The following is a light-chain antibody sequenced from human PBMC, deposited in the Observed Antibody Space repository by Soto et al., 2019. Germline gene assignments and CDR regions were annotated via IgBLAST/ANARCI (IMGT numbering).Light chain of an antibody. CDR3: AAWDDSLSGWV. CDR1: SSNIGSNY. J-gene: IGLJ3*02. CDR2: RNN. Sequence: QSALTQPPSASGTPGQRVTISCSGSSSNIGSNYVYWYQQLPGTAPKLLIYRNNQRPSGVPDRFSGSKSGTSASLAISGLRSEDEADYYCAAWDDSLSGWVFGGGTQLNVL. V-gene: IGLV1-47*01.